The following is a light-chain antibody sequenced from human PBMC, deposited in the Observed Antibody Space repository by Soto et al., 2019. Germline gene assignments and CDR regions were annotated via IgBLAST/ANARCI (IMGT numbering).Light chain of an antibody. CDR2: SAS. V-gene: IGKV1-39*01. CDR1: QSISRS. CDR3: QQSYSLPLS. J-gene: IGKJ4*01. Sequence: DIQMTQSPYSLPASVGDRVTITCRASQSISRSLNWYQQKPGKAPKFLMYSASSLHSGVPSRFSGSGSGTDFTLTISNVQPEDFATYYCQQSYSLPLSFGGGTKVEIK.